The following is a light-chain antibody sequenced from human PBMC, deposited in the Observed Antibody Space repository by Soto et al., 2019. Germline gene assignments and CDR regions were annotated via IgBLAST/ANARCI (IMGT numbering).Light chain of an antibody. CDR3: SSYAGTHIV. CDR1: SSDVGGYNY. V-gene: IGLV2-8*01. Sequence: QSVLTQPPSASGSPGQSVTISCTGTSSDVGGYNYVSWYQQHPGKAPKLMIYDVSSRPSGVPDRFSGSKSGNTASLTVSGLQAEYEADYYCSSYAGTHIVFGTGTKLTVL. J-gene: IGLJ1*01. CDR2: DVS.